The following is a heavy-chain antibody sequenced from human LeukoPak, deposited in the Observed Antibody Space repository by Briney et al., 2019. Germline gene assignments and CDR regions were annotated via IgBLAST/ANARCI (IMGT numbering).Heavy chain of an antibody. CDR3: GRMEYYFDY. D-gene: IGHD3-3*01. CDR1: GGSITSYY. Sequence: SETLSLTCSVSGGSITSYYWSWIPQPPGKGLEWIGYIYYSGSTNYNPSLKSRVTMSADTSKNQFSLRLSSVTAADTAVYYCGRMEYYFDYWGQGTLVTVSS. CDR2: IYYSGST. V-gene: IGHV4-59*01. J-gene: IGHJ4*02.